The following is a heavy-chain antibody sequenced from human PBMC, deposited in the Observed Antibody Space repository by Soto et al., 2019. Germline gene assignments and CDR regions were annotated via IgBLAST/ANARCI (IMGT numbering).Heavy chain of an antibody. D-gene: IGHD1-1*01. V-gene: IGHV1-2*02. CDR3: ATGTTGTTYHYYYYYGMDV. J-gene: IGHJ6*02. Sequence: ASVKVSCKASGYTLTGYYMHWVRQAPGQGLEWMGWINPNSGGTNYAQKFQGRVTMTRATSISTAYMELGRLRSDDTAVYYCATGTTGTTYHYYYYYGMDVWGQGTTVTVSS. CDR2: INPNSGGT. CDR1: GYTLTGYY.